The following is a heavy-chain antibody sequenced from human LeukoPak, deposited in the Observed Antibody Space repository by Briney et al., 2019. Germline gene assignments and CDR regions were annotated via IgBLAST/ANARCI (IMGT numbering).Heavy chain of an antibody. V-gene: IGHV3-30*03. Sequence: GGPLRLSRAPSGFTFSRHGMHWVRQAPGKGLEWVAIISNDGSREYYAHSVEGRFTISRDNSKNTLYLQMDSLRAEDTAVYYCARDRAWNYFDYWGQGTLVTVSS. D-gene: IGHD3-3*01. CDR2: ISNDGSRE. J-gene: IGHJ4*02. CDR3: ARDRAWNYFDY. CDR1: GFTFSRHG.